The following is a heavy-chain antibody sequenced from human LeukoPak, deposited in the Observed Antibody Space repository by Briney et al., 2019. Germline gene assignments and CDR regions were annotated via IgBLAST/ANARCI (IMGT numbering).Heavy chain of an antibody. V-gene: IGHV3-7*01. CDR3: ARKVYASPGVDY. D-gene: IGHD2-8*01. J-gene: IGHJ4*02. Sequence: PGGSLRLSCAASGFTFNSYSMNWVRQAPGKGLEWVANIKQDGSEKYYVDSVKGRFTISRDNAKNSLYLQMNSLRAEDTAVYYCARKVYASPGVDYWGQGTLVTVSS. CDR1: GFTFNSYS. CDR2: IKQDGSEK.